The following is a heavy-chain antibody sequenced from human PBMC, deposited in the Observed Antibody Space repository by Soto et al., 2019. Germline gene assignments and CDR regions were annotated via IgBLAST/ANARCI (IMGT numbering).Heavy chain of an antibody. CDR3: AIQSCGDSCSANY. CDR1: GYTFTTLS. J-gene: IGHJ4*02. D-gene: IGHD2-21*02. CDR2: INAGSGYT. V-gene: IGHV1-3*01. Sequence: QVQLVQSGAEVRRSGASVKVSCKASGYTFTTLSMHWVRQAPGQSLEWMGYINAGSGYTKYSQNFQGRVTITRDTLASTAYMELSSLRSEDTAVYYCAIQSCGDSCSANYWGQGTRVTVSS.